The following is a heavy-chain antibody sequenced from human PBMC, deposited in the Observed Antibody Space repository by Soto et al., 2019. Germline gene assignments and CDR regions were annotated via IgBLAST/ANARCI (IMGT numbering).Heavy chain of an antibody. Sequence: PGGSLRLSCAASGFTFSSYDMHWVRQATGKGLEWVSAIGTAGDTYYPGSVKGRFTISRENAKNSLYLQMNSLRAEDTAVYYCARDPVGARAGSGPAFDIWGQGTMVTLSS. CDR2: IGTAGDT. J-gene: IGHJ3*02. CDR1: GFTFSSYD. V-gene: IGHV3-13*01. D-gene: IGHD1-26*01. CDR3: ARDPVGARAGSGPAFDI.